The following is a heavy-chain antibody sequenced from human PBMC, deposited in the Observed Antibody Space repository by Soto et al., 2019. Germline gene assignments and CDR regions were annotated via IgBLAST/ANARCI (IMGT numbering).Heavy chain of an antibody. V-gene: IGHV3-23*01. D-gene: IGHD3-3*01. CDR3: AKDPHYDPFWIYYYGMDV. Sequence: EVQLLESGGGLVQPGGSLRLSCAASGFTFSSYAMSWARQAPGKGLEWVSAISGSGGSTYYADSVKGRFTISRDNSKNTLYLQMNSLRAEDTAVYYCAKDPHYDPFWIYYYGMDVWGQGTTVTVSS. CDR2: ISGSGGST. CDR1: GFTFSSYA. J-gene: IGHJ6*02.